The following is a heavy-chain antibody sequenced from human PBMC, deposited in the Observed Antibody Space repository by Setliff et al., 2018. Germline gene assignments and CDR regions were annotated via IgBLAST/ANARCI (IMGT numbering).Heavy chain of an antibody. J-gene: IGHJ4*02. D-gene: IGHD3-9*01. CDR2: INPNSAGT. V-gene: IGHV1-2*02. CDR3: AGVDVLTASPF. Sequence: GASVKVSCKASANTFIAYYIHWVRQAPGQGLEWMGWINPNSAGTNYAQKFQGRVTMAWDASITTACLDLSRLTSDDTASYYCAGVDVLTASPFWGLGTRVTVSS. CDR1: ANTFIAYY.